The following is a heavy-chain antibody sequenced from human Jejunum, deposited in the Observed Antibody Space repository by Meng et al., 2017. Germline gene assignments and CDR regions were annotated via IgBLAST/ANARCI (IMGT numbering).Heavy chain of an antibody. V-gene: IGHV3-9*01. Sequence: GGFLRPSFAAPGFTFDDYAMHWARQTPGKGLGWVPGISWNGAYIGYADSVRGRFTVYRDNAKNILFLQMSSHSAEDTAFYYCAGGPARTLNTPLEYWGQGTLVTVSS. J-gene: IGHJ4*02. CDR3: AGGPARTLNTPLEY. CDR2: ISWNGAYI. D-gene: IGHD2-15*01. CDR1: GFTFDDYA.